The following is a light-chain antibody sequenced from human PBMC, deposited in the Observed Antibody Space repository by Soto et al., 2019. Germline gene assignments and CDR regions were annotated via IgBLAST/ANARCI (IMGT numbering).Light chain of an antibody. J-gene: IGKJ4*01. Sequence: EIVLTQSPGTLSLSPGERATLSCRASQSVSSSYLAWYQQKPGQPPRLLIYGASSRATGIPDRFSGSGCGTYFTLTISRLEPEDFAVYYCQQYGSSPTFGGGTKVEIK. CDR2: GAS. V-gene: IGKV3-20*01. CDR1: QSVSSSY. CDR3: QQYGSSPT.